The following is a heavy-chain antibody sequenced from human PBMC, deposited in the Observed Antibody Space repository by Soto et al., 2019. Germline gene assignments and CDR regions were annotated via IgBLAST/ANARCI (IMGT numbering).Heavy chain of an antibody. J-gene: IGHJ6*02. CDR2: IDPSGGST. CDR1: GYTFTSYY. V-gene: IGHV1-46*01. CDR3: ASLAYFGGDCPKYYYGMDV. D-gene: IGHD2-21*02. Sequence: ASVKVSCKASGYTFTSYYMHWVRQAPGQGLEWMGIIDPSGGSTSYAQKFQGRVTMTRDTSTSTVYMELSSLRSEDTAVYYCASLAYFGGDCPKYYYGMDVWGQGTTVTVSS.